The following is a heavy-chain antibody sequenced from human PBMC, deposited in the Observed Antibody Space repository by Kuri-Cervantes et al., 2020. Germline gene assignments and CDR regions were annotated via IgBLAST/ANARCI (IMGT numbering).Heavy chain of an antibody. CDR1: GGSISSSNW. J-gene: IGHJ4*02. D-gene: IGHD3-10*01. V-gene: IGHV4-4*02. CDR2: IYHSGST. CDR3: ARQIKATSLWFGELGRGDYFDY. Sequence: GVLRLSCAVSGGSISSSNWWSWVRQPPGKGLEWIGEIYHSGSTNYNPSLKSRVTISVDTSKNQFSLKLSSVTAADTAVYYCARQIKATSLWFGELGRGDYFDYWGQGTLVTVSS.